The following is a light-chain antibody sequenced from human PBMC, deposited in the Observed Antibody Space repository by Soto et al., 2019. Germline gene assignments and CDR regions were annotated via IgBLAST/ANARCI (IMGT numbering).Light chain of an antibody. Sequence: QSALTQPASVSGSPGQSITISCTGTSSDVGGYNYVSWYQQHPGKAPKLMIYAVTDRPSGVSSRFSGSKSGNTASLTISGLQAEDEADYYCISYIPSTTTHWVFGGGTKLTVL. V-gene: IGLV2-14*01. CDR3: ISYIPSTTTHWV. CDR1: SSDVGGYNY. J-gene: IGLJ3*02. CDR2: AVT.